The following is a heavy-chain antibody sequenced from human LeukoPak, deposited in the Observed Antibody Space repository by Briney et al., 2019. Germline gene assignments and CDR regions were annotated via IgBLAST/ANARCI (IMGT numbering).Heavy chain of an antibody. CDR2: ISYDGSNK. V-gene: IGHV3-30-3*01. CDR3: AKINAGYSSSWYYDAFDI. D-gene: IGHD6-13*01. Sequence: GGSLRLSCAASGFTFSSYAMHWVRQAPGKGLEWVAVISYDGSNKYYADSVKGRFTISRDNSKNTLYLQMNSLRAEDTAVYYCAKINAGYSSSWYYDAFDIWGQGTMVTVSS. CDR1: GFTFSSYA. J-gene: IGHJ3*02.